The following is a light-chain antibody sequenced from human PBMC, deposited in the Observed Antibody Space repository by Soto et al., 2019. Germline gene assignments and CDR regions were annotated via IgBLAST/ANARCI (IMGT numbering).Light chain of an antibody. CDR3: SSYTSSSTYVV. Sequence: QSALTQPASVSGSPGQSITISCTGTSSDVGGYNYVSCYQQHPGKAPKLMIYDVSNRPSGVSNRFSGSKSGNTASLTISGLPAEDEADYYCSSYTSSSTYVVFGGGTKLTVL. CDR2: DVS. J-gene: IGLJ2*01. V-gene: IGLV2-14*01. CDR1: SSDVGGYNY.